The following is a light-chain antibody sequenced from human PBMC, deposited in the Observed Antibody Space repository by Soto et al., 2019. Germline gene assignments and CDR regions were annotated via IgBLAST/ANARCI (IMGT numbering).Light chain of an antibody. CDR3: QQYNSYQRT. J-gene: IGKJ1*01. V-gene: IGKV1-5*01. Sequence: DIQMTQSPSTLSASVGDRVTITCRASQSISSWLAWYQQKPGKDPKLLIYDSSSLESGVPSRFSVSGSGTEFTLTISSLQPDDFATYYCQQYNSYQRTFGQGTKVEI. CDR2: DSS. CDR1: QSISSW.